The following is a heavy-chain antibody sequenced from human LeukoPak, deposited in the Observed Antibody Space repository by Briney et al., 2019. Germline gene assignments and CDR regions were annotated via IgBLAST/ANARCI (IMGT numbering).Heavy chain of an antibody. CDR1: GDFISSGYY. D-gene: IGHD2-15*01. V-gene: IGHV4-38-2*02. Sequence: SETLSLTCTVSGDFISSGYYWGWIRQPPGKGLEWIGSMYQSGSTYYNPSLKRRVTISIDTSKNQFSLKLSSVTAADTAVYYCARDQGYCSGGSCYENWFDPWGQGTLVTVSS. J-gene: IGHJ5*02. CDR3: ARDQGYCSGGSCYENWFDP. CDR2: MYQSGST.